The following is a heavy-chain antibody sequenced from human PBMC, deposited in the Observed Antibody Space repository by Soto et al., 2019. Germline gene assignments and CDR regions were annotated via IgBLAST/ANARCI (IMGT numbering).Heavy chain of an antibody. CDR2: IIPIFGTA. D-gene: IGHD4-17*01. V-gene: IGHV1-69*06. CDR1: GGTFSSYA. J-gene: IGHJ6*02. CDR3: AARMHRTVLSSRTVTYYYGMDD. Sequence: QVQLVQSGAEVKKPGSSVKVSCKASGGTFSSYAISWVRQAPGQGLEWMGGIIPIFGTANYARKFQGRVTITADKTTSTAYMELSSLRCEDRAVYYCAARMHRTVLSSRTVTYYYGMDDWGQGTTVTVSS.